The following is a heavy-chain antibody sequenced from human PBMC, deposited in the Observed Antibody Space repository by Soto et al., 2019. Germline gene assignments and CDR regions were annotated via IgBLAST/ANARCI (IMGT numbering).Heavy chain of an antibody. CDR3: ARQGRYVWFDP. CDR1: GGSISSGDYY. Sequence: SETLSLTCTVSGGSISSGDYYWSWIRQPPGKGLEWIGYIYYSGSTYYNPSLKSRVTISVDTSKNQFSLKLSSVTAADTAVYYCARQGRYVWFDPWGQGNLVTVSS. D-gene: IGHD5-12*01. V-gene: IGHV4-30-4*01. J-gene: IGHJ5*02. CDR2: IYYSGST.